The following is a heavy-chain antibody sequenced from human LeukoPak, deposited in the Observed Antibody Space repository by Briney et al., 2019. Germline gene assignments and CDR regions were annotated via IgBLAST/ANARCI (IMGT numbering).Heavy chain of an antibody. CDR2: INHSGST. Sequence: PSETLSLTCAVHGGSFSGYYWSWIRQPPGKGLEWIGEINHSGSTNYNPSLKSRVTISVDTSKNQFSLKLSSVTAADTAVYYCAYSRGEQLARKWGQGTLVTVSS. J-gene: IGHJ4*02. CDR1: GGSFSGYY. CDR3: AYSRGEQLARK. D-gene: IGHD6-6*01. V-gene: IGHV4-34*01.